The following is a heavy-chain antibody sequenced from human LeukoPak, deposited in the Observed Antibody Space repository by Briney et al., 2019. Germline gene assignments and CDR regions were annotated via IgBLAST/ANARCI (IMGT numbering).Heavy chain of an antibody. CDR2: IYHSGST. CDR1: GGSISSGGYS. Sequence: PSQTLSLTCAVSGGSISSGGYSWSWIRQPPGKGLEWIGYIYHSGSTYYNPSLKSRVTISVDGSKNQFSLKLSSVTAADTAVYYCARGFSYYYDSSAKRAFDIWGQGTMVTVSS. D-gene: IGHD3-22*01. V-gene: IGHV4-30-2*01. CDR3: ARGFSYYYDSSAKRAFDI. J-gene: IGHJ3*02.